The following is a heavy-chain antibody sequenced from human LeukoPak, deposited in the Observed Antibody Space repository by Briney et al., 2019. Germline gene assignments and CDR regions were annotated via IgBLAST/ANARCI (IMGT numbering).Heavy chain of an antibody. Sequence: GGSLRLSCAASGFTFSSYAMSWVRQAPGKGLEWVSAISGSGGSTYYADSVKGRFTISRDNSKNTLYLQMNSLRAEDTAVYYCARGPESDDIVVVPAAIGGFDYWGQGTLVTVSS. J-gene: IGHJ4*02. D-gene: IGHD2-2*02. CDR3: ARGPESDDIVVVPAAIGGFDY. CDR1: GFTFSSYA. V-gene: IGHV3-23*01. CDR2: ISGSGGST.